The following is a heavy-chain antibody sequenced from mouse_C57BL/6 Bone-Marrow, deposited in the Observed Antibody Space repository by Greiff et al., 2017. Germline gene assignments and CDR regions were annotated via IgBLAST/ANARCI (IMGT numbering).Heavy chain of an antibody. V-gene: IGHV1-81*01. CDR1: GYTFTSYG. D-gene: IGHD1-1*01. CDR2: IYPRSGNT. J-gene: IGHJ2*01. CDR3: ARENYYGSSSYYFDY. Sequence: VQLKESGAELARPGASVKLSCKASGYTFTSYGISWVKQRTGQGLEWIGEIYPRSGNTYYNEKFKGKATLTADKSSSTAYMELRSLTSEDSAVYFCARENYYGSSSYYFDYWGQGTTLTVSS.